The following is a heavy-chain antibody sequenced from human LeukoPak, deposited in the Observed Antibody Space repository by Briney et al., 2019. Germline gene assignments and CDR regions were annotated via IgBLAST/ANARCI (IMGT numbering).Heavy chain of an antibody. V-gene: IGHV1-18*01. Sequence: ASVKVSCRASGYTFTSYGISWVRQAPGQGLEWMGWISAYNGNTNYAQKLQGRVTMTTDTSTSTAYMELRSLRSDDTAVYYCARDRLEVLRYFDWLLSGTGYYFDYWGQGTLVTVSS. D-gene: IGHD3-9*01. CDR3: ARDRLEVLRYFDWLLSGTGYYFDY. CDR2: ISAYNGNT. CDR1: GYTFTSYG. J-gene: IGHJ4*02.